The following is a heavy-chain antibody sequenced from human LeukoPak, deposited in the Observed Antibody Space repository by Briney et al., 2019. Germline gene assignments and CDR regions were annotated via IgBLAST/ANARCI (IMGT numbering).Heavy chain of an antibody. CDR2: IYYSGST. CDR3: ASPGGFHGMDV. V-gene: IGHV4-31*02. Sequence: SWIRQHPGKGLEWIGYIYYSGSTYYNPSLKSRVTISVDTSKNQFSLKLSSVTAADTAVYYCASPGGFHGMDVWGQGTTVTVSS. D-gene: IGHD1-1*01. J-gene: IGHJ6*02.